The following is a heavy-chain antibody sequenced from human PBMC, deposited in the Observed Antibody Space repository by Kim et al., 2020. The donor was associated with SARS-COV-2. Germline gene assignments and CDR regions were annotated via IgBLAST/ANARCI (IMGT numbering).Heavy chain of an antibody. D-gene: IGHD4-17*01. J-gene: IGHJ6*02. Sequence: KGRFTISRDDSKNTLYLQMNSLKTEDTAVYYCTTTSYGDYVQGYYYYCMDVWGQGTTVTVSS. CDR3: TTTSYGDYVQGYYYYCMDV. V-gene: IGHV3-15*01.